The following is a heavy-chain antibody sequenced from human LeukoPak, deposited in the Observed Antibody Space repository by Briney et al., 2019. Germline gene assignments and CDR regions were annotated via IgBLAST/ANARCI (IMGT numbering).Heavy chain of an antibody. D-gene: IGHD2-15*01. Sequence: PSETLSLTCTVSGGSISSYYWSWIRQPPGKGLEWIGYIYYSGSTNYNPSLKSRVTISVDTSKNQFSLKLSSVTAADTAVYYCARDFYCSGGSCRGDAFDIWGQGTMVTVSS. J-gene: IGHJ3*02. V-gene: IGHV4-59*01. CDR2: IYYSGST. CDR1: GGSISSYY. CDR3: ARDFYCSGGSCRGDAFDI.